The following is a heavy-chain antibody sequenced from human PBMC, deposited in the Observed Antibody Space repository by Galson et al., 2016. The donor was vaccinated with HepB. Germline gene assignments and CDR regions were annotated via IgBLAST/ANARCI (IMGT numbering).Heavy chain of an antibody. J-gene: IGHJ4*02. CDR3: ARQPQLWFGELW. D-gene: IGHD3-10*01. V-gene: IGHV3-11*01. CDR1: GFIFSDYY. CDR2: ISNGGVTK. Sequence: SLRLSCAASGFIFSDYYMTWIRQAPGKGLEWVAYISNGGVTKYYADSLKGRFTISRDNAKNSLSLEMNSLSGEDTAVYYCARQPQLWFGELWWGQGALVTVSS.